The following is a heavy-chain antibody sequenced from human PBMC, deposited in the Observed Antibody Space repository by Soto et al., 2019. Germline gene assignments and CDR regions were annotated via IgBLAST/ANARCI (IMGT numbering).Heavy chain of an antibody. D-gene: IGHD3-9*01. J-gene: IGHJ5*02. CDR3: AREVTHYDILTGYQTRNWFDP. CDR1: GGSISSGDYY. CDR2: IYYSGST. V-gene: IGHV4-30-4*01. Sequence: PSETLSLTCTVSGGSISSGDYYWSWIRQPPGKGLEWIGYIYYSGSTYYNPSLKSRVTISVDTSKNQFSLKLSSVTAADTAVYYCAREVTHYDILTGYQTRNWFDPWGQGTLVTVSA.